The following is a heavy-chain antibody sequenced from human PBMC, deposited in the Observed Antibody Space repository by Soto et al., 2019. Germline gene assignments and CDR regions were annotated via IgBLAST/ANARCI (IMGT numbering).Heavy chain of an antibody. CDR3: AKMDPSFEGGEGFDP. V-gene: IGHV1-69*01. D-gene: IGHD3-16*01. CDR1: GDTFSNFA. Sequence: QVQLVQSGAEVRKPGSSVKVSCQASGDTFSNFAITWVRQAPGQWLDWMGGIIPIFGKVYYAHKFQGRVTITADEATSPAYMELVSLRSDDTATYYCAKMDPSFEGGEGFDPWGQGTLVTVSS. CDR2: IIPIFGKV. J-gene: IGHJ5*02.